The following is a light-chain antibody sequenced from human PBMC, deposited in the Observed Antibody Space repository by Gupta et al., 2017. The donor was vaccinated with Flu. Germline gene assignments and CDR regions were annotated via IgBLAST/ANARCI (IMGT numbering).Light chain of an antibody. Sequence: LSWIQQRPGQPPRLLIYKSSKRGSGVPDRFSGSGAGTDFTLKISRVEAEDVGVYYCQQLKHVPSTFGQGTKLEIK. CDR3: QQLKHVPST. V-gene: IGKV2-24*01. CDR2: KSS. J-gene: IGKJ2*02.